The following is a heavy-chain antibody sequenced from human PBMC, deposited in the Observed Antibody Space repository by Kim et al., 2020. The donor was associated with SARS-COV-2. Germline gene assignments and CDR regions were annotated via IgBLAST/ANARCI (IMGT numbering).Heavy chain of an antibody. V-gene: IGHV4-59*01. Sequence: RVTISVDTSKNQFSLKLSSVTAADTAVYYCARVSYWGSSGWYGTEYYFDYWGQGTLVTVSS. D-gene: IGHD6-19*01. J-gene: IGHJ4*02. CDR3: ARVSYWGSSGWYGTEYYFDY.